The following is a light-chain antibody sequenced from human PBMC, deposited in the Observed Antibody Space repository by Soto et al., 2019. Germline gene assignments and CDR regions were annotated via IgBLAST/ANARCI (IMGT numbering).Light chain of an antibody. V-gene: IGKV3-20*01. CDR3: QQYGSSPPYT. Sequence: EIVLTQSPGTLSLSPGERATLSCRASQSVSSRYLAWYQQKPGQAPRLLMYGASSRATGIPDRFSGSGSGTDFTLTIRRLEPEDFAVYYCQQYGSSPPYTFGQGTKLEIK. J-gene: IGKJ2*01. CDR1: QSVSSRY. CDR2: GAS.